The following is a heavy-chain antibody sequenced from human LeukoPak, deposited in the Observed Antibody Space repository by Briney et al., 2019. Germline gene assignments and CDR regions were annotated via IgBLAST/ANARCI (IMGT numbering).Heavy chain of an antibody. D-gene: IGHD1-26*01. V-gene: IGHV3-30*01. CDR3: ARTIVGAPDY. CDR1: GFTFSSYA. Sequence: GGSLRLSCAASGFTFSSYAMHWVRQAPGKGLEWVAVISYDGSNKYYADSVKSRFTISRDNSKNTLYLQMNSLRAEDTAVYYCARTIVGAPDYWGQGTLVTVSS. J-gene: IGHJ4*02. CDR2: ISYDGSNK.